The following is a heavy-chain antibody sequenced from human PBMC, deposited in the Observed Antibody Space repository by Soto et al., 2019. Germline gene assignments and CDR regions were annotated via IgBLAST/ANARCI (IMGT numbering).Heavy chain of an antibody. D-gene: IGHD6-13*01. CDR3: ARGSRVIAAAGKRWFDP. CDR2: INHSGST. J-gene: IGHJ5*02. CDR1: GGSFSGYY. V-gene: IGHV4-34*01. Sequence: PSXTLSLTCAVYGGSFSGYYWSWIRQPPGKGLEWIGEINHSGSTNYNPSLKSRVTISVDTSKNQFSLKLSSVTAADKAVYYCARGSRVIAAAGKRWFDPWGQGTLVTVSS.